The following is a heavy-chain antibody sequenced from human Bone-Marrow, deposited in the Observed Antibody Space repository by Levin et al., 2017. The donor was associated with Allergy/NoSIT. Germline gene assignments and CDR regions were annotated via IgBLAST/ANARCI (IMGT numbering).Heavy chain of an antibody. CDR2: IWSDGNAK. CDR3: ATDSNRWSPKYYFDY. Sequence: GESLKISCAASGFTFNDYAMHWVRQAPGKGLEWVAVIWSDGNAKSFADSVKGRFTISRDNSKNSLFLQMNSLRAEDTAVYYCATDSNRWSPKYYFDYWGQGTLVTVSS. D-gene: IGHD2/OR15-2a*01. V-gene: IGHV3-33*01. J-gene: IGHJ4*02. CDR1: GFTFNDYA.